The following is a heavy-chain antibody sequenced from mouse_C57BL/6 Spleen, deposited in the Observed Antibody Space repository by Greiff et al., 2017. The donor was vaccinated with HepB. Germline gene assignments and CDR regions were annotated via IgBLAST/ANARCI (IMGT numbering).Heavy chain of an antibody. J-gene: IGHJ4*01. V-gene: IGHV14-4*01. CDR2: IDPENGDT. D-gene: IGHD3-2*02. CDR1: GFNIKDDY. CDR3: TTGTAQSTYYAMDY. Sequence: EVQLQQSGAELVRPGASVKLSCTASGFNIKDDYMHWVKQRPEQGLEWIGWIDPENGDTEYASKFQGKATITADTSSNTAYLQVSSLTSEDTAVYYCTTGTAQSTYYAMDYWGQGTSVTVSS.